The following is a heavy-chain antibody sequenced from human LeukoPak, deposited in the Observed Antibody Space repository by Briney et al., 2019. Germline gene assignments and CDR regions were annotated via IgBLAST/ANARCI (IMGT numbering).Heavy chain of an antibody. CDR3: ARETAIAAAGTGYYFDY. V-gene: IGHV4-59*12. J-gene: IGHJ4*02. CDR1: GGSISSYY. D-gene: IGHD6-13*01. CDR2: IYYSGST. Sequence: KPSETLSLTCTVSGGSISSYYWSWIRQPPGKGLEWIGYIYYSGSTNYNPSLKSRVTISVDTSKNQFSLKLSSVTAADTAVYYCARETAIAAAGTGYYFDYWGQGTLVTVSS.